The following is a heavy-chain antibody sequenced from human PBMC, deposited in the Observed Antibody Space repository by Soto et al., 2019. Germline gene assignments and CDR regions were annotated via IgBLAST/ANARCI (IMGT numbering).Heavy chain of an antibody. CDR1: GGSISSYY. V-gene: IGHV4-59*01. CDR2: IYYSGST. J-gene: IGHJ4*02. Sequence: XXTLSLPFTVSGGSISSYYWRWIPQPPGKGLEWIGYIYYSGSTNYNPSLKSRVTISVDTSKNQFSLKLSSLTAADTAVYYCAREDWNDDYFDYWGQGTLVTVSS. D-gene: IGHD1-1*01. CDR3: AREDWNDDYFDY.